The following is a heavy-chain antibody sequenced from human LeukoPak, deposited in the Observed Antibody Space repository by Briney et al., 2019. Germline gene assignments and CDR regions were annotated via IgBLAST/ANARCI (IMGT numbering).Heavy chain of an antibody. J-gene: IGHJ4*02. CDR2: IYYRGST. CDR3: ARRRYPGYSSGLFDY. D-gene: IGHD6-19*01. Sequence: PSETLSLTCTVSGGSISTGTYYWGWIRQAPGKGLECIGSIYYRGSTYYNPSLKRRVTISVDTSNNQFSLNLSSVTAADTAVYYCARRRYPGYSSGLFDYWGQGTLVTVSS. V-gene: IGHV4-39*01. CDR1: GGSISTGTYY.